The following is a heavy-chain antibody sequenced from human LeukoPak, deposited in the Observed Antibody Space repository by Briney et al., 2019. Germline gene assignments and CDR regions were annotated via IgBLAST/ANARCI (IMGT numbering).Heavy chain of an antibody. V-gene: IGHV3-15*01. CDR2: IKSKSDGGTT. CDR3: ARDSQIWGSYRYDIDY. D-gene: IGHD3-16*02. Sequence: GGSLRLSCAASGFIFSDAWMSWVRQAPGKGLEWVGRIKSKSDGGTTDYVASVKGRFTISRDDSKNTLYLQMNSLRAEDTAVYYCARDSQIWGSYRYDIDYWGQGTLVTVSS. J-gene: IGHJ4*02. CDR1: GFIFSDAW.